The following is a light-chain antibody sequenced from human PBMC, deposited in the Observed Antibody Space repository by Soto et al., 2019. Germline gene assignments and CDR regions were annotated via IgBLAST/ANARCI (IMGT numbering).Light chain of an antibody. J-gene: IGKJ1*01. CDR3: QQYNSYSPWT. CDR1: QSISTW. Sequence: DIQMTQSPSTLSASVGDRVTITCRASQSISTWLAWYQQKPGKAPKLLVYDASTLQSGVATRFSGSGSGTEFTLTISSLQPEDFAIYYCQQYNSYSPWTFGQGTKVDIK. V-gene: IGKV1-5*01. CDR2: DAS.